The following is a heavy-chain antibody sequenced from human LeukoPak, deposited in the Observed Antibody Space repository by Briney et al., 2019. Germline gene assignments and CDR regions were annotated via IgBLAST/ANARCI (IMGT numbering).Heavy chain of an antibody. D-gene: IGHD1-26*01. V-gene: IGHV4-39*01. CDR1: GGSISSSSYY. J-gene: IGHJ4*02. Sequence: PSETLSLTCTVSGGSISSSSYYWGWIRQPPGKGLEWIGSIYYSGSTYYNPSLKSRVTISVDTSKNQFSLKLSSVTAADTAVYYCARGRGELLVYWGQGTLVTVSS. CDR2: IYYSGST. CDR3: ARGRGELLVY.